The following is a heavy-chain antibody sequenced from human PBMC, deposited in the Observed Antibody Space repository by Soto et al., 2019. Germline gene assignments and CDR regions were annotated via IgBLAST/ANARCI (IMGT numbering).Heavy chain of an antibody. D-gene: IGHD1-1*01. CDR1: GFTFDDYA. J-gene: IGHJ4*02. Sequence: PGGSLRLSCAASGFTFDDYAMHWVRQAPGKGLEWVSGITWNSGSIGYADSVKGRFTISRDNAKNSLYLQMNSLRAEDTALYYCAKSYLVSRAPTKAFDYWGQGTLVTVSS. CDR3: AKSYLVSRAPTKAFDY. CDR2: ITWNSGSI. V-gene: IGHV3-9*01.